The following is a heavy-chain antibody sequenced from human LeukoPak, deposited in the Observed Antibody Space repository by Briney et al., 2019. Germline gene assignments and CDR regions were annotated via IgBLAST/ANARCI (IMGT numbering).Heavy chain of an antibody. J-gene: IGHJ4*02. V-gene: IGHV1-24*01. CDR1: GYTLTELS. CDR2: FDPEDGET. D-gene: IGHD3-10*01. CDR3: ATGKWFGELLPFDY. Sequence: ASVKVSCKVSGYTLTELSMHWVRQAPAKGLEWMGGFDPEDGETIYAQKFQGRVTMTEDTSTDTAYMELSSLRSEDTAVYYCATGKWFGELLPFDYWGQGTLVTVSS.